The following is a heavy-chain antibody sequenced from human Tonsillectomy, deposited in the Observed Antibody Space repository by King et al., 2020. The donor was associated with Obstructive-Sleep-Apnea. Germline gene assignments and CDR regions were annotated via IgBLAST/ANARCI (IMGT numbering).Heavy chain of an antibody. CDR3: ATVGSGSYEGYFDY. D-gene: IGHD1-26*01. Sequence: QLVQSGAEVKKPGASVKVSCKVSGYTLTELSMHWVRQEPGKGLEWMGSFYPEDGETIYAQNFQGRVTMTEDTSTDTAYMELSSLRLEDTAMYYCATVGSGSYEGYFDYWGQGTLVTVSS. CDR2: FYPEDGET. CDR1: GYTLTELS. J-gene: IGHJ4*02. V-gene: IGHV1-24*01.